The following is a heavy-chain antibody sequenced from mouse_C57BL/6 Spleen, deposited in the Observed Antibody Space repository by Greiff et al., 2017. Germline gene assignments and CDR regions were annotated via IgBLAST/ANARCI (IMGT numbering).Heavy chain of an antibody. CDR3: ARGYYSNYVGYAMDY. J-gene: IGHJ4*01. D-gene: IGHD2-5*01. CDR1: GYTFTSYW. V-gene: IGHV1-69*01. Sequence: QVQLQQPGAELVMPGASVKLSCKASGYTFTSYWMHWVKQRPGQGLEWIGEIDPSDSYTNYNQKFKGKSTLTVDTSSSTAYMQLSSLTSDDSAVYYCARGYYSNYVGYAMDYWGQGTSGTVSS. CDR2: IDPSDSYT.